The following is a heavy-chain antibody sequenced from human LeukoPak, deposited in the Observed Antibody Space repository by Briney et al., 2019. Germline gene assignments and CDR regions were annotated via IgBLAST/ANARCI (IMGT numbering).Heavy chain of an antibody. Sequence: TGGSLRLSCAASGFTFSSYSMNWVRQAPGKGLEWVSYISSSSSTIYYADSVKGRFTISRDNAKNSLYLQMNSLRAEDTAVYYCARDLLGYGMDVWGQGTTVTVSS. CDR1: GFTFSSYS. CDR3: ARDLLGYGMDV. CDR2: ISSSSSTI. V-gene: IGHV3-48*01. J-gene: IGHJ6*02.